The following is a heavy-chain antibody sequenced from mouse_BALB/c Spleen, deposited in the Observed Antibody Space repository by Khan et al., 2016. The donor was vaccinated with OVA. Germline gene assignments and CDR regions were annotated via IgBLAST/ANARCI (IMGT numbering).Heavy chain of an antibody. CDR1: GFSLTSYG. CDR2: IWGDGST. Sequence: VQLKQSGPGLVAPSQSLSITCTVSGFSLTSYGVGWVRQPPGKGLEWLGVIWGDGSTNYHSALISRLNINKDNSKSQVFLTLNSLQTDDTATYYCALYYYGRAWFAYWGQGTLVTVSA. V-gene: IGHV2-3*01. D-gene: IGHD1-1*01. J-gene: IGHJ3*01. CDR3: ALYYYGRAWFAY.